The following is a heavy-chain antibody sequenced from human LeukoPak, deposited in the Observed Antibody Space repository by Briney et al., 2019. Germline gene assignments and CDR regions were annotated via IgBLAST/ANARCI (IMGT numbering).Heavy chain of an antibody. CDR2: IYYGGST. J-gene: IGHJ4*02. CDR3: ARDDILTGSIY. Sequence: SETLSLTCTVSGGSITSGDYYWSWIRQHPGKGLEWIGYIYYGGSTYYNPSLKSRATISVDQSKNQSALKVYSVTAADTAVYYCARDDILTGSIYWGQGTLVTVSS. CDR1: GGSITSGDYY. D-gene: IGHD3-9*01. V-gene: IGHV4-31*03.